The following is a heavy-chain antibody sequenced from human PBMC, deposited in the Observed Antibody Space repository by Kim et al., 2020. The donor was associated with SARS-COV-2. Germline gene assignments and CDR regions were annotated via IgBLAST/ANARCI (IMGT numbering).Heavy chain of an antibody. CDR1: GYTFTGYY. CDR2: INPNSGGT. Sequence: ASVKVSCKASGYTFTGYYMHWVRQAPGQGLEWMGWINPNSGGTNYAQKFQGRVTMTRDTSISTAYMELSRLRSDDTAVYYCWFGYSSGWGYYGMDVWGQGTTVTVSS. V-gene: IGHV1-2*02. CDR3: WFGYSSGWGYYGMDV. J-gene: IGHJ6*02. D-gene: IGHD6-19*01.